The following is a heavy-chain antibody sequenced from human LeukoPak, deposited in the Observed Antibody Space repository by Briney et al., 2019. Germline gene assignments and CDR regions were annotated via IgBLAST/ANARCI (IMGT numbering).Heavy chain of an antibody. V-gene: IGHV5-51*01. CDR3: ARGLEAPRLTVYFDY. J-gene: IGHJ4*02. CDR1: GYTFTTYW. CDR2: IYPGDSDT. Sequence: GESLKISCKGSGYTFTTYWIGWVRQMLGKGLEWMGIIYPGDSDTRYSPSFQGQVTISADKSISTAYLQWSSLKASDTAMYYCARGLEAPRLTVYFDYWGQGSLVIVSS. D-gene: IGHD1-1*01.